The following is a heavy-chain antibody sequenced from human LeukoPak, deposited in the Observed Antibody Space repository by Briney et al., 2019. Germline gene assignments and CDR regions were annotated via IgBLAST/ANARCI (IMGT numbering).Heavy chain of an antibody. CDR2: MSGVGGTT. CDR3: AKGSQWLLRGRAYFDS. D-gene: IGHD6-19*01. CDR1: GFTFNNYA. Sequence: GGSLRLSCEASGFTFNNYAMSWVRQAPGKGLEWVSAMSGVGGTTYYAASVRGRFTISRDNSKNILSLQMNSLRVEDTAIYYCAKGSQWLLRGRAYFDSWGQGTPVSASS. J-gene: IGHJ4*02. V-gene: IGHV3-23*01.